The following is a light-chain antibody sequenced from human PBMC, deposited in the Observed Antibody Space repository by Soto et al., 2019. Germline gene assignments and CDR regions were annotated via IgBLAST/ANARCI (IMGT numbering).Light chain of an antibody. V-gene: IGLV2-11*01. J-gene: IGLJ7*01. CDR2: NVN. Sequence: QSALTQARSVSGSPGQSVTISCTGTSSDVGVYNSVSWYQQHPGKVPKLMIFNVNKRPSGVPDRFSGSQSGNTASLTISGLQADDEADYYCCSYAGSDTWVFGEGTQLTVL. CDR1: SSDVGVYNS. CDR3: CSYAGSDTWV.